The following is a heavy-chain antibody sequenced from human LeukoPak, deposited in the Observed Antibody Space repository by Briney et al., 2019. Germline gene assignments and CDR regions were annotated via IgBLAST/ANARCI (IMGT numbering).Heavy chain of an antibody. V-gene: IGHV4-34*01. J-gene: IGHJ4*02. CDR1: GGSFSGYY. D-gene: IGHD3-22*01. CDR2: INHSGST. Sequence: SETLSLTCAVYGGSFSGYYWSWIRQPPGKGLEWIGEINHSGSTNYNPSLKSRVTISVDTSKNQFSLKLSSVTAADTAVYYCARSYYYDSSGLLQWGQGTLVTVSS. CDR3: ARSYYYDSSGLLQ.